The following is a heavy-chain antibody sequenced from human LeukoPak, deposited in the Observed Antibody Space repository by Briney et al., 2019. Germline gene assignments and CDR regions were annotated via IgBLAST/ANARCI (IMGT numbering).Heavy chain of an antibody. J-gene: IGHJ6*02. CDR2: ISAYNGNT. CDR1: GYTFTSYG. CDR3: ARIGQTSGYYYVNSYYGMDV. V-gene: IGHV1-18*01. D-gene: IGHD3-22*01. Sequence: ASVKVSCKASGYTFTSYGISWVRQAPGQGLEWMGWISAYNGNTNYAQKLQGRVTMTTDTSTSTAYMELRSLRSDDTAVYYCARIGQTSGYYYVNSYYGMDVWGQGTTVTVSS.